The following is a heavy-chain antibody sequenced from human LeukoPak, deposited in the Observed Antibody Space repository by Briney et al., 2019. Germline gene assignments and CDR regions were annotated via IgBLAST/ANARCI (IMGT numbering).Heavy chain of an antibody. CDR2: IYYSGST. V-gene: IGHV4-39*01. Sequence: SETLSLTCTVSGGSISSSSYYWGWIRQPPGKGLEWIGSIYYSGSTYYNPSLKSRVTISVDTSKNQFSLKLSSVIAADTAVYYCARWHRGSIAARPTFDYWGQGTLVTVSS. D-gene: IGHD6-6*01. CDR1: GGSISSSSYY. CDR3: ARWHRGSIAARPTFDY. J-gene: IGHJ4*02.